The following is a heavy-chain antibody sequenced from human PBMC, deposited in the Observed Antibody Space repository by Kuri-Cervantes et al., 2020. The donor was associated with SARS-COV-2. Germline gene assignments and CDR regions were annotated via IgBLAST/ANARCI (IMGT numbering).Heavy chain of an antibody. V-gene: IGHV1-8*01. D-gene: IGHD5-18*01. CDR2: MNPNSGNT. J-gene: IGHJ4*02. CDR1: GYTFTSYD. CDR3: ARDRDTDEYYFDY. Sequence: ASVKVSCKASGYTFTSYDINWVRQATGQGLEWMGWMNPNSGNTGYAQKFQGRVTMTRNTSISTAYMELRSLRSDDTAVYYCARDRDTDEYYFDYWGQGTLVTVSS.